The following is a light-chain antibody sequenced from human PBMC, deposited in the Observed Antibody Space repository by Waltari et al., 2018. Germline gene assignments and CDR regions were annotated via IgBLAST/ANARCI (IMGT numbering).Light chain of an antibody. Sequence: QSALPPPPSAPGSPGQSVTISCTATTSDVGGFNYVLWYHKHPGKATKLMIYEVSKRPSGVPDRFSGSKSGNTASLTVSGLQAEDEGDYYCSSYAGTNNVVFGGGTKLTVL. CDR1: TSDVGGFNY. J-gene: IGLJ2*01. CDR2: EVS. CDR3: SSYAGTNNVV. V-gene: IGLV2-8*01.